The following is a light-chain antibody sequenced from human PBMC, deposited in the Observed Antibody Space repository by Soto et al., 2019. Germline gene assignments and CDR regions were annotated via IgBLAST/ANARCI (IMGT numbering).Light chain of an antibody. CDR1: QSVSSSY. CDR3: QQYGSSGT. Sequence: EIVLTQSPGSLCLSPGERATLSCRASQSVSSSYLAWYQQKPGQPPRLLIYGASNRATGIPDRFSGSGSGTDFTLTISRLEPEDFAVYYCQQYGSSGTFGQGTKVDI. V-gene: IGKV3-20*01. J-gene: IGKJ1*01. CDR2: GAS.